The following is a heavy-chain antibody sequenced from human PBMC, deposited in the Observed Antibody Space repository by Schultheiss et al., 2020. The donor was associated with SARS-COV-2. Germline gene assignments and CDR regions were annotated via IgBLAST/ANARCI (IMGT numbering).Heavy chain of an antibody. Sequence: GGSLRLSCAASGFTFSSYAMSWVRQAPGKGLEWVSGISGSGGSTYYADSVKGRFTISRDNAKNSLYLQMNSLRAEDTAVYYCARGQLQLESPWGQGTLVTVSS. CDR1: GFTFSSYA. D-gene: IGHD6-13*01. CDR2: ISGSGGST. J-gene: IGHJ5*02. CDR3: ARGQLQLESP. V-gene: IGHV3-23*01.